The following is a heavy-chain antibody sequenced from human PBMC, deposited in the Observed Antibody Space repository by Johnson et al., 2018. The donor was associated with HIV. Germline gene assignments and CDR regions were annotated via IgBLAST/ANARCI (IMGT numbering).Heavy chain of an antibody. D-gene: IGHD1-26*01. CDR1: GFSFSSYD. V-gene: IGHV3-13*01. J-gene: IGHJ3*02. CDR3: VRGSGSYSLVKGAFDT. Sequence: VQLVESGGGLVQPGGSLRLSCTASGFSFSSYDMNWVRQGTGKALECVSTIGTKGDTYYAGSVKGRFIISRENAKNSLYLQMNSLRAGETAVYFCVRGSGSYSLVKGAFDTWGQVTMVAVSS. CDR2: IGTKGDT.